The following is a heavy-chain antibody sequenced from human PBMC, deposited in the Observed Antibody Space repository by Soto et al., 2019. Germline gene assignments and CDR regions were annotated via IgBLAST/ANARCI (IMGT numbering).Heavy chain of an antibody. J-gene: IGHJ4*02. CDR1: GFTFGAYA. V-gene: IGHV3-23*01. CDR3: AKKVNSGSGSQYFDY. CDR2: FSAGGDDGTT. D-gene: IGHD3-10*01. Sequence: VGSLRLSCTASGFTFGAYAMSWVRQAPRKGLEWVSGFSAGGDDGTTYYADSVKGRFTISRDNSKNTLFLQINSLRAADKAIYYCAKKVNSGSGSQYFDYFGQGTLVTVSS.